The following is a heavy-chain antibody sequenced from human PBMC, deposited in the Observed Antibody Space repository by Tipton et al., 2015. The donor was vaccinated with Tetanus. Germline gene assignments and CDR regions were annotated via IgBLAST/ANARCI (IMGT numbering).Heavy chain of an antibody. D-gene: IGHD1-14*01. CDR1: GYTFTSYY. CDR2: INPSGGST. V-gene: IGHV1-46*01. J-gene: IGHJ3*02. CDR3: ARDRTKTKAFDI. Sequence: QLVQSGAEVKKPGASVKVSCKASGYTFTSYYMHWVRQAPGQGLEWMGIINPSGGSTSYAQKFQGRVTMTRETSTSTVYMELSSLRSEDTAVYYCARDRTKTKAFDIWGQGTMVTVSS.